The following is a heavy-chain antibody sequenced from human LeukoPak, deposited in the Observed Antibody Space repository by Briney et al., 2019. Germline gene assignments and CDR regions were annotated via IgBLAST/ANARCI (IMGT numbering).Heavy chain of an antibody. CDR2: IYHSGST. J-gene: IGHJ4*02. Sequence: KPSQTLSLTCAVSGGSISSGGYSWSWIRQPPGKGLEWIGYIYHSGSTYYNPSLKSRVTISVDRSKNQFSLKLSSVTAADTAVYYCARGRRGYIFDYWGQGTLVTVSS. D-gene: IGHD6-25*01. V-gene: IGHV4-30-2*01. CDR1: GGSISSGGYS. CDR3: ARGRRGYIFDY.